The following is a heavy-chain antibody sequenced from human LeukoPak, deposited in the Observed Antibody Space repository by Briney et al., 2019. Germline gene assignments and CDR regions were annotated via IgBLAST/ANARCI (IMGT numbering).Heavy chain of an antibody. CDR3: ARDRLPVDY. Sequence: SETLSLTCAVYGGSFSGYYWSWIRQPPGKGLEWIGEINHSGSTNYNPSLKSRVTISVDTSKNQFSLKLSSVTAADTAVYYCARDRLPVDYWGQGTLVTVSS. V-gene: IGHV4-34*01. CDR2: INHSGST. CDR1: GGSFSGYY. J-gene: IGHJ4*02.